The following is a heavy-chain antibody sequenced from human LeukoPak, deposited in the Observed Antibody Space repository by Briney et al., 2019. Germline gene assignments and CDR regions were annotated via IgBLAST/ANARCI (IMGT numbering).Heavy chain of an antibody. CDR1: GGTFSSYA. V-gene: IGHV1-69*13. D-gene: IGHD2-2*01. CDR2: IIPIFGTA. CDR3: ARVDQNWFDP. J-gene: IGHJ5*02. Sequence: GASVKVSCKASGGTFSSYAISWVRQAPGQGLEWMGGIIPIFGTANYAQKFQGRVTITADGSTSTAYMELSSLRSEDTAVYYCARVDQNWFDPWGQGTLVTVSS.